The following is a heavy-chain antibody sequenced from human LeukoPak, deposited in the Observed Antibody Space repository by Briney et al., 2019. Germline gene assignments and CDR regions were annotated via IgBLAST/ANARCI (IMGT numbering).Heavy chain of an antibody. V-gene: IGHV4-30-2*01. Sequence: SETLSLTCGVSGGSISSGSYSWIWMPQPPGKGLEWMGYIYHSWSTYYNPSLKIRVNISVDRSKHQFSLNLSSVTAADTAVYYCARGGGAPYYGMDVWGRGTTVTVSS. D-gene: IGHD3-16*01. J-gene: IGHJ6*02. CDR3: ARGGGAPYYGMDV. CDR1: GGSISSGSYS. CDR2: IYHSWST.